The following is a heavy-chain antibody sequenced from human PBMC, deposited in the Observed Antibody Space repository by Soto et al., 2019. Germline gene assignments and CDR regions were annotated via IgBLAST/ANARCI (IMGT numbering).Heavy chain of an antibody. CDR1: GGTFSSYT. CDR2: IIPILGIA. Sequence: QVQLVQSGAEVKKPGSSVKVSCKASGGTFSSYTISWVRQAPGQGLEWVGRIIPILGIANYAQKFQGRVTITADKSTSTAYMELSSLRSEDTAVYYCARGAGSNWNEGWGQGTLVTVSS. J-gene: IGHJ4*02. V-gene: IGHV1-69*02. CDR3: ARGAGSNWNEG. D-gene: IGHD1-1*01.